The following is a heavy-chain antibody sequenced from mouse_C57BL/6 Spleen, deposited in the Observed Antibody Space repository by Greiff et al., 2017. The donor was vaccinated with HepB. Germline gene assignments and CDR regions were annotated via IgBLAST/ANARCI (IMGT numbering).Heavy chain of an antibody. CDR3: ARSYCYGSSDFDY. CDR1: GYTFTDYY. Sequence: EVQLQQSGPELVKPGASVKISCKASGYTFTDYYMNWVRQSPGKSLEWIGDINPNNGGTSYNQKFKGKATVTVDKSSSTAYMELRSLTSEDSAVYDCARSYCYGSSDFDYWGQGTTLTVSS. D-gene: IGHD1-1*01. V-gene: IGHV1-26*01. CDR2: INPNNGGT. J-gene: IGHJ2*01.